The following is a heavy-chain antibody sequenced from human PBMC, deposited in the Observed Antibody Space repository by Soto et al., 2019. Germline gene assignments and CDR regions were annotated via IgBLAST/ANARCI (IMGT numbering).Heavy chain of an antibody. J-gene: IGHJ4*02. CDR2: IWYDGSNK. V-gene: IGHV3-33*01. CDR3: ARDDRYDFWSGSL. D-gene: IGHD3-3*01. CDR1: GFTFSSYG. Sequence: SLRLSCAASGFTFSSYGMHWVRQAPGKGLERVAVIWYDGSNKYYADSVKGRFTISRDNSKNTLYLQMNSLRAEDTAVYYCARDDRYDFWSGSLWGQGTLVTVSS.